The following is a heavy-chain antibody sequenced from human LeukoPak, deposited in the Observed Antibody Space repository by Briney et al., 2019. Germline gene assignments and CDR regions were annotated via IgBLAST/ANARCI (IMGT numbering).Heavy chain of an antibody. J-gene: IGHJ4*02. CDR3: ARAGTALGFDY. CDR2: ISSNGGST. V-gene: IGHV3-64*01. Sequence: GGSLRLSCAASGFTFSSYAMHRVRQAPGKGLEYVSAISSNGGSTYYANSVKGRFTISRENSKNTLYLQMGSLRAEDMAVYYCARAGTALGFDYWGQGTLVTVSS. D-gene: IGHD1-7*01. CDR1: GFTFSSYA.